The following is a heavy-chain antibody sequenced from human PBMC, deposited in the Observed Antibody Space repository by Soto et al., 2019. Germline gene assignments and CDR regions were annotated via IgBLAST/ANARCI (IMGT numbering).Heavy chain of an antibody. CDR2: IWYDGSNK. CDR1: GFTFSSYG. V-gene: IGHV3-33*01. D-gene: IGHD5-18*01. Sequence: GGSLRLSCAASGFTFSSYGMHWVRQAPGKGLEWVAVIWYDGSNKYYADSVKGRFTISRDNSKNTLYLQMNSLRAEDTAVYYCARVRIQLWPHYYYYYGMDVWGQGTTVTVSS. CDR3: ARVRIQLWPHYYYYYGMDV. J-gene: IGHJ6*02.